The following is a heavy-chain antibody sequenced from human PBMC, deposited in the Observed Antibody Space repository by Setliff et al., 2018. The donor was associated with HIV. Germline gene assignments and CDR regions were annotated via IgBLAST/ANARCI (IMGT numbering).Heavy chain of an antibody. Sequence: ASVKVSCKASGYSFTDYPVHWVRQAPGQGLEWMGWINPNSGDTRYAQNFQGRVTMTRDTSISTAYLELNRLQSDDTAMYYCARHRDTIFGVVIPSPFDYWGQGTLVTV. D-gene: IGHD3-3*01. CDR1: GYSFTDYP. CDR2: INPNSGDT. CDR3: ARHRDTIFGVVIPSPFDY. V-gene: IGHV1-2*02. J-gene: IGHJ4*02.